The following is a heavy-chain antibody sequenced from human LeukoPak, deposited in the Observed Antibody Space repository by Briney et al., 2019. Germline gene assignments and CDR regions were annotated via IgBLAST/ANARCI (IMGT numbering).Heavy chain of an antibody. V-gene: IGHV3-33*01. CDR3: ARDAPGITIFGVVTHYYYYGMDV. J-gene: IGHJ6*02. D-gene: IGHD3-3*01. CDR2: IWYDGSNK. Sequence: GGSLRLSCAASGFTFSSYGMHWVRQAPGKGLEWVAVIWYDGSNKYYADSVKGRFTISRDNSKNTLYLQMNSLRAEDTAVYYCARDAPGITIFGVVTHYYYYGMDVWGQGTTVTVSS. CDR1: GFTFSSYG.